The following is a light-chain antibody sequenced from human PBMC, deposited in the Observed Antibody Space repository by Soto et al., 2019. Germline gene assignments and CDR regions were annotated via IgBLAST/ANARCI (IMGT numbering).Light chain of an antibody. Sequence: IGLSLSPGALALSPGERATLSCRASQHVGSRYLAWYQQKPGQXTRLLIYGASSRATGIPDRFSGSGSGTDFTLTISRLEPEDFAVYYCQEHPSIFGQGTRLEIK. V-gene: IGKV3-20*01. CDR3: QEHPSI. CDR1: QHVGSRY. J-gene: IGKJ5*01. CDR2: GAS.